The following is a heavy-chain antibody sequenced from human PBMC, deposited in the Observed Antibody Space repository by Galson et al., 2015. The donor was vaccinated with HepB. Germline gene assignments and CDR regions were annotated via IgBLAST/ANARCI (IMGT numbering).Heavy chain of an antibody. D-gene: IGHD3-9*01. Sequence: SLRLSCAASGFTFSSYAMSWVRQAPGKGLEWVSAISGSGGSTYYADSVKGRFTISRDNSKNTLYLQMNSLRAEDTAVYYCAKEFAYDILTGYYLFDPWGQGTLVTVSS. CDR3: AKEFAYDILTGYYLFDP. J-gene: IGHJ5*02. CDR1: GFTFSSYA. V-gene: IGHV3-23*01. CDR2: ISGSGGST.